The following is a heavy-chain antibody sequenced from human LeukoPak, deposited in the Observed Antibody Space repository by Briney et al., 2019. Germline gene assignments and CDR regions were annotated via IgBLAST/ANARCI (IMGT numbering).Heavy chain of an antibody. CDR1: GYTFTSYD. J-gene: IGHJ3*02. CDR2: MNPNSGNT. V-gene: IGHV1-8*03. D-gene: IGHD6-19*01. CDR3: ARGWGSGWLEDAFDI. Sequence: ASVKVSRKASGYTFTSYDINWVRQATGQGLEWMGWMNPNSGNTGYAQKFQGRVTITRNTSISTAYMELSSLRSEDTAVYYCARGWGSGWLEDAFDIWGQGTMVTVSS.